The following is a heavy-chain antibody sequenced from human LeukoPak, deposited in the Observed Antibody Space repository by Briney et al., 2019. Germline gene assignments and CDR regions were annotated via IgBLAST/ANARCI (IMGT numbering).Heavy chain of an antibody. CDR3: ARGGIDIVTVPVSNWFDP. CDR2: IDPSGGST. D-gene: IGHD2/OR15-2a*01. Sequence: GASVKVSCKASGYTFTSYYMHWVRQAPGQGLEWMGIIDPSGGSTSYAQKFQGRVTMTRDTSTNTAYMELRSLRSDDTAVYYCARGGIDIVTVPVSNWFDPWGQGTLVTVSS. V-gene: IGHV1-46*01. J-gene: IGHJ5*02. CDR1: GYTFTSYY.